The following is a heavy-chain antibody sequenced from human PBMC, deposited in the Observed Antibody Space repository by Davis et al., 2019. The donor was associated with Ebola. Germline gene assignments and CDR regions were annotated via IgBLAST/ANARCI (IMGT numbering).Heavy chain of an antibody. CDR2: IRSKANSYAT. V-gene: IGHV3-73*01. CDR1: GFTFSGSA. J-gene: IGHJ4*02. Sequence: GESLKISCAASGFTFSGSAMHWVRQASGKGLKWVGRIRSKANSYATAYAASVKGRFTISRDDSKNTAYLQMNSLKTEDTAVYYCTTEGAAHTRDYWGQGTLVTVSS. CDR3: TTEGAAHTRDY. D-gene: IGHD6-6*01.